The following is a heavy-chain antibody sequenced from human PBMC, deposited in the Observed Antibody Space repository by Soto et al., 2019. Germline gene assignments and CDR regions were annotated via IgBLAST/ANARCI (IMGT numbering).Heavy chain of an antibody. V-gene: IGHV5-51*01. D-gene: IGHD2-15*01. Sequence: GESLKMSCDGSGYSFTIYCIGLVLQMPGKGLEWMGIIYPGDSDTRYSPSFQGQVTISADKSISTAYLQWSSLKASDTAMYYCARQYCSGGSCYSPADYWGQGTLVTVSS. CDR1: GYSFTIYC. J-gene: IGHJ4*02. CDR3: ARQYCSGGSCYSPADY. CDR2: IYPGDSDT.